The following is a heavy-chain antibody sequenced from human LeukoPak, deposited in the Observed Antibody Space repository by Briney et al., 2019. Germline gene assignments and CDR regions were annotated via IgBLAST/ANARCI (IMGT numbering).Heavy chain of an antibody. CDR2: ISGSGGST. D-gene: IGHD3/OR15-3a*01. Sequence: GGSLRLSCAASGFTFSSYAMSWVRQAPGKGLEWVSAISGSGGSTYYADSVKGRFTISRDNSKNTLYLQMSSLRAEDTAVYYCARHWTHSRDALDIWGQGTMVTISS. CDR1: GFTFSSYA. CDR3: ARHWTHSRDALDI. J-gene: IGHJ3*02. V-gene: IGHV3-23*01.